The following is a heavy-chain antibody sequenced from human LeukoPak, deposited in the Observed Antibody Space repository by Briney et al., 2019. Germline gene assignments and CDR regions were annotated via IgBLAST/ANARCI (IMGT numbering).Heavy chain of an antibody. J-gene: IGHJ4*02. Sequence: GGSLRLSCVVSGFTLSNHWMTWVRQAPGKGLEWVANINQDGGEKYYVDSVKGRFTISRDNAKNSLYLQMNSLRAEDTAVYYCARDGLQLGNQFDYWGQGTLVTVSS. CDR3: ARDGLQLGNQFDY. CDR1: GFTLSNHW. D-gene: IGHD7-27*01. CDR2: INQDGGEK. V-gene: IGHV3-7*05.